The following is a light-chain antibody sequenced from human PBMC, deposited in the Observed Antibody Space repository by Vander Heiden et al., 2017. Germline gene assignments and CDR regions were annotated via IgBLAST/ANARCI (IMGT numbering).Light chain of an antibody. J-gene: IGKJ4*01. V-gene: IGKV3-11*01. CDR3: QQRSNGPPSLT. Sequence: EIVLTQSPATLSLSPGERATRSCRASQSVSSYLAWYQQKPGQAPRLLIYDASNRATGIQARFSGSGYGTDFTLTISSLEPEDFAVYYCQQRSNGPPSLTFGGGTKVEIK. CDR1: QSVSSY. CDR2: DAS.